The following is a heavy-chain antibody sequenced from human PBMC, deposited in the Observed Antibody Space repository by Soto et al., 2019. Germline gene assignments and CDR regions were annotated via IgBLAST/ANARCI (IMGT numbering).Heavy chain of an antibody. CDR1: GFTFSSHE. V-gene: IGHV3-48*03. Sequence: GGSLRLSCAASGFTFSSHEMNWVRQAPGKGLEWISYISGSGNITYYADSVKGRFTISRDNAQKSQYLQMNSLRVEDTAVYYCARGGVYWGQGTLVTVSS. CDR2: ISGSGNIT. J-gene: IGHJ4*02. D-gene: IGHD2-8*01. CDR3: ARGGVY.